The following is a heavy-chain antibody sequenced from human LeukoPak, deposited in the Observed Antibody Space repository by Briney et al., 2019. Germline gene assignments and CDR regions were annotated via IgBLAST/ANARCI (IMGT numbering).Heavy chain of an antibody. CDR3: AREGRYGDYEGY. CDR2: IYSSGST. D-gene: IGHD4-17*01. J-gene: IGHJ4*02. Sequence: SETLSHTCTVSGGSTSSYYWSWIRQPAGKALEWIGRIYSSGSTNYNPSLKSRVTMSVDTSKNQFSLKLSSVTVADTAVYYCAREGRYGDYEGYWGQGTLVTVSS. CDR1: GGSTSSYY. V-gene: IGHV4-4*07.